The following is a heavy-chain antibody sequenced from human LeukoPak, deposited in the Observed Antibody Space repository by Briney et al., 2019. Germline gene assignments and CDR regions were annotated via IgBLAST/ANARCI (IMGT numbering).Heavy chain of an antibody. D-gene: IGHD5-12*01. CDR2: INHSGST. J-gene: IGHJ4*02. CDR3: ARGSGVATTR. V-gene: IGHV4-34*01. CDR1: GGPFSGYY. Sequence: PSETLSLTCAVYGGPFSGYYWSWIRQPPGKGLEWIGEINHSGSTNYNPSLKSRVTISVDTSKNQFSLKLSSVTAADTAVYYCARGSGVATTRWGQGTLVTVSS.